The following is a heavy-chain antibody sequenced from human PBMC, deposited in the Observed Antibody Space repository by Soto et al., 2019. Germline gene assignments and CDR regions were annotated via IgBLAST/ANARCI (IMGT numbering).Heavy chain of an antibody. CDR2: FDPENGET. D-gene: IGHD3-3*01. V-gene: IGHV1-24*01. Sequence: ASVKVSCKVSGYTLTELSMHWVRQAPGKGLEWMGGFDPENGETIYAQKFRGRVTMTRNTSTDTAYMELSSLRSEDTAVYYCARRYYDFWSGYPAFDYWAQGTLVTVSS. CDR3: ARRYYDFWSGYPAFDY. J-gene: IGHJ4*02. CDR1: GYTLTELS.